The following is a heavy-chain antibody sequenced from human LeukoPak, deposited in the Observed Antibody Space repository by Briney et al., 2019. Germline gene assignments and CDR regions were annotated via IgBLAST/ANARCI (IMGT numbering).Heavy chain of an antibody. D-gene: IGHD3-16*01. J-gene: IGHJ3*02. Sequence: SETLSLTCTVSGGSISSGSYYWGWIRQPPGRGLEWIGSIYYSGSTYYNPSLKSRVTISVGTSKNQFSLKLSSVTAADTAVYYCASLPLGGAFDIWGQGTMVTVSS. CDR2: IYYSGST. CDR1: GGSISSGSYY. CDR3: ASLPLGGAFDI. V-gene: IGHV4-39*01.